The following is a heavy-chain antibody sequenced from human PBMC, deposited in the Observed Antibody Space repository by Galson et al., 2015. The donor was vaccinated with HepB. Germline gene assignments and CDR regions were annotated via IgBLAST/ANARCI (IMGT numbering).Heavy chain of an antibody. CDR1: GGSISSGSYY. D-gene: IGHD3-9*01. CDR2: IYTSGST. J-gene: IGHJ6*03. V-gene: IGHV4-61*02. Sequence: TLSLTCTISGGSISSGSYYWSWIRQPAGKGLEWIGRIYTSGSTNYNPSLKSRVTMSVDTSKNQFSLKLSSVTAADTAVYYCAANTYYDILTGYYSAYYYYYMDVWGQGTTVTVSS. CDR3: AANTYYDILTGYYSAYYYYYMDV.